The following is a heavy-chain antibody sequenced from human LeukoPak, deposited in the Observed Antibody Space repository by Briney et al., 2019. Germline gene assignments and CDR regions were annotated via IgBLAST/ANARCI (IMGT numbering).Heavy chain of an antibody. CDR1: GFTFSSYW. D-gene: IGHD3-3*01. CDR3: ARDQPTYYDFWSGYYKHMDV. CDR2: INSDGSST. Sequence: GGSLRLSCAASGFTFSSYWMHWVRQAPGKGLVWVSRINSDGSSTSYADSVKGRFTISRDNAKNTLYLQMNSLRAEDTAVYYCARDQPTYYDFWSGYYKHMDVWGKGTTVTVSS. V-gene: IGHV3-74*01. J-gene: IGHJ6*03.